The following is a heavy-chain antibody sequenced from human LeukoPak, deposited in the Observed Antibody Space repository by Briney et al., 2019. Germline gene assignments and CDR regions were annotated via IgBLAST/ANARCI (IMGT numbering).Heavy chain of an antibody. V-gene: IGHV4-34*01. J-gene: IGHJ3*02. CDR2: INHSGST. D-gene: IGHD3-10*01. Sequence: SETLSLTCAVYGGSFSDYYWSWIRQSPGKGLEWIGEINHSGSTNYNPSLRTRVTISVDTSKNQFSLKPTSVTAADTAVYYCARYEGISLAGNAFDIWGQGTMVTVSS. CDR3: ARYEGISLAGNAFDI. CDR1: GGSFSDYY.